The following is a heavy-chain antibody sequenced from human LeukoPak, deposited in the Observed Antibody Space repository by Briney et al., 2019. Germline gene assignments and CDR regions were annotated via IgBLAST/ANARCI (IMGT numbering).Heavy chain of an antibody. Sequence: PSETLSLTCTVSGGSISSYYWSWIRQPPGKGLEWIGDIYYSGSTNYNPSLKSRVTISVDTSKNQFSLKLSSVTAADTAVYYCARLDYSNYIPFDPWGQGTLVTVSS. D-gene: IGHD4-11*01. CDR3: ARLDYSNYIPFDP. V-gene: IGHV4-59*01. CDR2: IYYSGST. J-gene: IGHJ5*02. CDR1: GGSISSYY.